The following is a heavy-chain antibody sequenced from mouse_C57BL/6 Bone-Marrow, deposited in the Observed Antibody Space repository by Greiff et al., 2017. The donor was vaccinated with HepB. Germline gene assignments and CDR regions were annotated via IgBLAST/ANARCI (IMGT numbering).Heavy chain of an antibody. V-gene: IGHV3-6*01. CDR3: ARGGVREVFAY. Sequence: EVKLQESGPGLVKPSQSLSLTCSVTGYSITSGYYWNWIRQFPGNKLEWMGYISYDGSNNYNPSLKNRISITRDTSKNQFFLKLNSVTTEDTATYYCARGGVREVFAYWGQGTLVTVSA. D-gene: IGHD2-2*01. CDR2: ISYDGSN. CDR1: GYSITSGYY. J-gene: IGHJ3*01.